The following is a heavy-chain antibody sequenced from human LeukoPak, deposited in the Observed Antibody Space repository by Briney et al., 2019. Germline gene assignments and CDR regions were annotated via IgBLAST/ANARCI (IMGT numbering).Heavy chain of an antibody. CDR2: INHSGST. CDR1: GGSFSGYY. Sequence: SETLSLTCAVYGGSFSGYYWSWIRLPPGKGLEWIGEINHSGSTNYNPSLKSRVTIAVDTSKNQFSLKLSSVTAADTAVYYCAILNYGDSDRYFDYWGQGTLVTVSS. J-gene: IGHJ4*02. V-gene: IGHV4-34*01. CDR3: AILNYGDSDRYFDY. D-gene: IGHD4-17*01.